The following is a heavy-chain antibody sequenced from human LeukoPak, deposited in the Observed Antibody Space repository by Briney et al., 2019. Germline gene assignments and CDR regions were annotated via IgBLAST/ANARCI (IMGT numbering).Heavy chain of an antibody. V-gene: IGHV3-23*01. D-gene: IGHD3-10*01. Sequence: GGSLRLSCAASGFTFSSYAMSWVRQAPGKGLEWVSAISGSGGSTYYADSVKGRFTISRDNSKNTLYLQMNSLRAEDTAVYYCAKDQDYYGSGSYPNWFDPWGQGTLVTVSS. CDR1: GFTFSSYA. CDR2: ISGSGGST. J-gene: IGHJ5*02. CDR3: AKDQDYYGSGSYPNWFDP.